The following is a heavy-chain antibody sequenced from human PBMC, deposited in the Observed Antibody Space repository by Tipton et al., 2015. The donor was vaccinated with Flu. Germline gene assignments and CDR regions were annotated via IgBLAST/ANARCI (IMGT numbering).Heavy chain of an antibody. CDR1: GDSISSDYW. Sequence: TLSLTCAVFGDSISSDYWWSWVRQPPGKGLEWIGEIYHSGSTNYNPSLKSRVTMSLDESENQFSLKLTSMTAADTAMHYCARGPNGRGWSPFDHWGQGTLVTVSS. CDR2: IYHSGST. V-gene: IGHV4-4*02. D-gene: IGHD6-19*01. J-gene: IGHJ4*02. CDR3: ARGPNGRGWSPFDH.